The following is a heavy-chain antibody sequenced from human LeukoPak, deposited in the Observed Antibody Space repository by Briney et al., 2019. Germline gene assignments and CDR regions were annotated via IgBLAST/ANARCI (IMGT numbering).Heavy chain of an antibody. V-gene: IGHV5-51*01. J-gene: IGHJ3*01. CDR1: GYRFTSYW. CDR3: ARRENYYGSGTYFADAFDF. CDR2: IYPDDSDT. Sequence: GESLKISCKGSGYRFTSYWIGWVRQMPGKGLEWMGIIYPDDSDTRYRPSFQGQVTISADKSITTAYLQWSSLKASDTGMYYCARRENYYGSGTYFADAFDFWGQGTMVTVSS. D-gene: IGHD3-10*01.